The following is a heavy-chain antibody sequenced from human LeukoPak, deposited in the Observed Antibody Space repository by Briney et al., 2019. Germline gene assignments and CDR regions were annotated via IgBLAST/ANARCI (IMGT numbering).Heavy chain of an antibody. D-gene: IGHD2-21*01. CDR2: INPNSGGT. Sequence: GASVKVSCKTSGYSFTDYYMRWVRQAPGQGLERMGWINPNSGGTSSAQKFQGRVTMTRDTSITTVYMEVSWLTSDDTAIYYCARADRLHGGPYLIGPWGQGTLVTVSS. V-gene: IGHV1-2*02. J-gene: IGHJ5*02. CDR3: ARADRLHGGPYLIGP. CDR1: GYSFTDYY.